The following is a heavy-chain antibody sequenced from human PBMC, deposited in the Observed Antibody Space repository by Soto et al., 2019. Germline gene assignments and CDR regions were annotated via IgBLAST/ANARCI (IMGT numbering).Heavy chain of an antibody. V-gene: IGHV1-69*02. CDR2: IIPVLGVT. D-gene: IGHD2-21*02. CDR1: GSTFSSYT. Sequence: QVQLVQSVAEVKKPGSSVKVSCQASGSTFSSYTVSWVRQAPGQGLEWMGRIIPVLGVTNYAPKFKGRVTISADKSKTTAYIELSSLRSGDTAVYYCARRRYCGADCYSKYYYGMDVWGQGTTVTVSS. J-gene: IGHJ6*02. CDR3: ARRRYCGADCYSKYYYGMDV.